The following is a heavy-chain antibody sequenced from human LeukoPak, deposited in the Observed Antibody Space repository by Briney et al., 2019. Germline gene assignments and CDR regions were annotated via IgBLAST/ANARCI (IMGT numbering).Heavy chain of an antibody. CDR1: GFTFGDYA. D-gene: IGHD6-13*01. V-gene: IGHV3-49*04. Sequence: GRSLRLSCTASGFTFGDYAMSWVRQAPGKGLEWVGFIRSKAYGGTTEYAASVKGRLTISRDDSKSIAYLQMNSLKTEDTAVYYCRGIAAAGRFDYWGQGTLVTVSS. CDR3: RGIAAAGRFDY. J-gene: IGHJ4*02. CDR2: IRSKAYGGTT.